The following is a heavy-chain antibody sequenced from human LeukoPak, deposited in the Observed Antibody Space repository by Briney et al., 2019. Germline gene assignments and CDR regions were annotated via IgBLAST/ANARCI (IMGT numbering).Heavy chain of an antibody. J-gene: IGHJ4*02. Sequence: ASVKVSCKASGYTFTGYYIHWVRQAPGQGLEWMGWINPNSGGTKYAQKFQGRVTMTRDTSIRTAYMELSRLRSDDTAVFYCARGWSLWEWGFAFDNWGQGTLVTVSS. CDR2: INPNSGGT. D-gene: IGHD3-16*01. CDR1: GYTFTGYY. V-gene: IGHV1-2*02. CDR3: ARGWSLWEWGFAFDN.